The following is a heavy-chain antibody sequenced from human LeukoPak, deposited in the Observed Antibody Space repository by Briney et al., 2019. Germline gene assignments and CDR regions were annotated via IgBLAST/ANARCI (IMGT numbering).Heavy chain of an antibody. CDR3: ARDPWMDIVAPGDP. J-gene: IGHJ5*02. Sequence: ASVKVSCKASGYTFTGYYMHWVRQAPGQGLEWMGWINPNSGGTNYAQKFQGRVTMTRDTSISTAYMELSRLRSDDTAVYYCARDPWMDIVAPGDPWGQGTLVTVSS. D-gene: IGHD2-2*03. V-gene: IGHV1-2*02. CDR2: INPNSGGT. CDR1: GYTFTGYY.